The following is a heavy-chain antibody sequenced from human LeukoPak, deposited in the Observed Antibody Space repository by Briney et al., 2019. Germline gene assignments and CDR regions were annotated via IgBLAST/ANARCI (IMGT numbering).Heavy chain of an antibody. J-gene: IGHJ5*02. CDR3: ARTNYDFWSGYGTWFDP. V-gene: IGHV4-59*08. CDR1: GGSISSYY. Sequence: PSETLSLTCTVSGGSISSYYWSWIRQPPGKGLEWIGYIYYSGSTNYNPSLKSRVTISVDTSKNQFSLKLSSVTAADTAVYYCARTNYDFWSGYGTWFDPWGQGTLVTVSS. CDR2: IYYSGST. D-gene: IGHD3-3*01.